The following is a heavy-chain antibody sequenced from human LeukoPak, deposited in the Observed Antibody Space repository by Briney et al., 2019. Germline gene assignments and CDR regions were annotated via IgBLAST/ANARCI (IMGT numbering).Heavy chain of an antibody. CDR2: INPNSGGT. CDR3: ARVTKEDYYDTSGYNYMDV. J-gene: IGHJ6*03. CDR1: GYTFTGYY. D-gene: IGHD3-22*01. V-gene: IGHV1-2*02. Sequence: ASVKVSCKASGYTFTGYYMHWVRQAPGQGLEWMGWINPNSGGTNYAQKFQGRVTMTRDTSISTAYMELSRLRSDDTAVYYCARVTKEDYYDTSGYNYMDVWGKGTTVTISS.